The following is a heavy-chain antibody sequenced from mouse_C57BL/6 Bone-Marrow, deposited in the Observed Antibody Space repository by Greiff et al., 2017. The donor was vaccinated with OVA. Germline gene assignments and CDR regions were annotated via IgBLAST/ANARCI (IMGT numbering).Heavy chain of an antibody. V-gene: IGHV3-6*01. CDR2: ISYDGSN. Sequence: EVKLQESGPGLVKPSQSLSLTCSVTGYSITSGYYWNWIRQFPGNKLGWMGYISYDGSNNYNPSLKNRISITRDTSKNQFFLKLNSVTTEDTATYYCARDRYYDSAMDYWGQGTSVTVSS. CDR1: GYSITSGYY. J-gene: IGHJ4*01. CDR3: ARDRYYDSAMDY. D-gene: IGHD2-4*01.